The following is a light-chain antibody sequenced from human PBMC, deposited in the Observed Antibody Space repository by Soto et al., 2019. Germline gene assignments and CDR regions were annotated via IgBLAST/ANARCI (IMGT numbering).Light chain of an antibody. V-gene: IGKV3-11*01. CDR2: DAS. CDR3: QQRSKGLT. CDR1: QSVSSY. Sequence: EIVLTQSPATLSLSPGERATLSCRASQSVSSYLAWYQQKPGQAPRLLIYDASNRATGIPARFSGSGSVTDFTLTISSLEPEDFAVYYCQQRSKGLTFGGGTKVEIK. J-gene: IGKJ4*01.